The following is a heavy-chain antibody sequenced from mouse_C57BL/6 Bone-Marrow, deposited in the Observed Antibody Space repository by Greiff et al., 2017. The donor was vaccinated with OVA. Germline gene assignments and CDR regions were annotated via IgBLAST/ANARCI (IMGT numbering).Heavy chain of an antibody. CDR3: ARGGGLLRSAMDY. V-gene: IGHV1-52*01. D-gene: IGHD1-1*01. Sequence: VQLQQSGAELAKPGASVKLSCKASGYTFTSYWMHWVKQRPIQGLEWIGNIDPSDSETHYNQKFKDKATLTVDKSSSTAYMQLSSLTSEDSAVYYCARGGGLLRSAMDYWGQGTSVTVSS. CDR1: GYTFTSYW. CDR2: IDPSDSET. J-gene: IGHJ4*01.